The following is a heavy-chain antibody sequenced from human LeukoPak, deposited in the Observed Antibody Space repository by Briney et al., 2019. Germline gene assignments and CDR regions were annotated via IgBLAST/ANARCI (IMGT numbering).Heavy chain of an antibody. CDR1: GGSISSGDYF. CDR2: IYYSGST. D-gene: IGHD2-2*01. CDR3: ARTRIRCQLPTALDY. Sequence: PSETLSLTCSVSGGSISSGDYFWSWIRQSPGKGLEWIGYIYYSGSTYYNPSLKSRLTISVDMAQNQFSLKLNSVTAADTAVYFCARTRIRCQLPTALDYWGQGTLVTVSS. V-gene: IGHV4-30-4*08. J-gene: IGHJ4*02.